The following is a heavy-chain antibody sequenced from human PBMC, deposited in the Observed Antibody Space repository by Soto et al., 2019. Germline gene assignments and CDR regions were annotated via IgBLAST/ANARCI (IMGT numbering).Heavy chain of an antibody. V-gene: IGHV4-34*01. D-gene: IGHD1-1*01. Sequence: NHSETLSLTCAVYGGSFRGYYWSWIRQPPGKGLEWIGEINHSGSTNYNPSLKSRVTISVDTSKNQFSLKLSSVTAADTAVYYCARGPGTLWGQGTLVTVSS. CDR3: ARGPGTL. J-gene: IGHJ4*02. CDR1: GGSFRGYY. CDR2: INHSGST.